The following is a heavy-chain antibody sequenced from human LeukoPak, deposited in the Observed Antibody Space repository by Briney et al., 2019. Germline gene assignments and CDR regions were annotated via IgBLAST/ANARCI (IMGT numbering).Heavy chain of an antibody. CDR2: IYPNSGGT. Sequence: ASVKVSCKASGYTFTGYYMHWVRQAPGHELEWMGWIYPNSGGTNYAQKFQGRVTMTRDTSISTAYMELSRLRSDDTAVYYCARVEADRKWLVRDFDYWGQGTLVTVSS. V-gene: IGHV1-2*02. D-gene: IGHD6-19*01. J-gene: IGHJ4*02. CDR3: ARVEADRKWLVRDFDY. CDR1: GYTFTGYY.